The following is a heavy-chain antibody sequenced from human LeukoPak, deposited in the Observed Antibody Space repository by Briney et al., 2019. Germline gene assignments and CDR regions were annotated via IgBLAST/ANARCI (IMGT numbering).Heavy chain of an antibody. CDR1: GYTFITYY. D-gene: IGHD3-22*01. CDR2: INPNSRST. CDR3: ARGVDYYENSGTIDY. J-gene: IGHJ4*02. V-gene: IGHV1-46*01. Sequence: GASVKVSCKASGYTFITYYMHWVRQAPGQGLEWMGIINPNSRSTLYAQKFQGRVTMTSDTSTSTVYMELSSLRSEDTAVYYCARGVDYYENSGTIDYWGQGTLVTVSS.